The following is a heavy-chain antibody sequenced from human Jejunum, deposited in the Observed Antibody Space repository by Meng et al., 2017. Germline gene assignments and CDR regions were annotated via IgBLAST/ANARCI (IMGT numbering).Heavy chain of an antibody. V-gene: IGHV1-2*06. CDR1: GYTFTAYY. Sequence: QVHLVQSGAEVKKPGASVRVSCEASGYTFTAYYVHWVRQAPGQGLEWMGRMNPNNGDTNYAQKFQGRVTMTRATSTAYMDLSSLTSDGTAVYYCAKDEGTTTAFDHWGQGTLVTVSS. CDR2: MNPNNGDT. J-gene: IGHJ4*02. CDR3: AKDEGTTTAFDH. D-gene: IGHD1-26*01.